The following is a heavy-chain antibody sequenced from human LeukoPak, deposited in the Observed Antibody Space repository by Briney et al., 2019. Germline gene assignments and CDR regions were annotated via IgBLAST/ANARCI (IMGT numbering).Heavy chain of an antibody. CDR3: ARRAAAGWDTFYYYYYGMDV. CDR2: ISGSGGST. CDR1: GFSFSNYA. J-gene: IGHJ6*02. V-gene: IGHV3-23*01. D-gene: IGHD6-13*01. Sequence: PGGSLRLSCVPSGFSFSNYAMSWVRQAPGKGLEWVSSISGSGGSTHYVDSVKGRFTISRDKTKNTLYLQMNSLRAEDTAVYYCARRAAAGWDTFYYYYYGMDVWGQGTTVTVSS.